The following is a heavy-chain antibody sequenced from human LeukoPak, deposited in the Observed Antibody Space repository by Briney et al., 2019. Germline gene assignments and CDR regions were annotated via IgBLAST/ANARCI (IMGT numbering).Heavy chain of an antibody. Sequence: GGSLRLACAASEFRFSSNDMSWVRQPLEKGLEWVSSISGDGVTFCADSVKGPLTITRDKYKNTLYLQMNSMRTDDAAIDYCAKGPDFGSWRAVHYWGQGSLVTVSS. CDR3: AKGPDFGSWRAVHY. CDR1: EFRFSSND. J-gene: IGHJ4*02. D-gene: IGHD3-10*01. V-gene: IGHV3-23*01. CDR2: ISGDGVT.